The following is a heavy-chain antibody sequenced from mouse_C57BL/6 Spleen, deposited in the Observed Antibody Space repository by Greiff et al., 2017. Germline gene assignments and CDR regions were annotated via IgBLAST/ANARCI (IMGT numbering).Heavy chain of an antibody. CDR2: INPNNGGT. CDR1: GYTFTDYY. D-gene: IGHD2-1*01. CDR3: ARWEGKDYFDY. J-gene: IGHJ2*01. V-gene: IGHV1-26*01. Sequence: EVKLQQSGPELVKPGASVKISCKASGYTFTDYYMNWVKQSHGKSLEWIGDINPNNGGTSYNQKFKGKATLTVDKSSSTAYMELRSLTSEDSAVYYCARWEGKDYFDYWGQGTTLTVSS.